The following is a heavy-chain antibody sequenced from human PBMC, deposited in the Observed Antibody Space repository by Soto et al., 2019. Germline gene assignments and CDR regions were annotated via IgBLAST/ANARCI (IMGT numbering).Heavy chain of an antibody. D-gene: IGHD6-19*01. CDR1: GGSFSGYY. J-gene: IGHJ4*02. V-gene: IGHV4-34*01. CDR3: ARGGVAVAGLDY. Sequence: QVQLQQWGAGLLKPSETLSLTCAVYGGSFSGYYWSWIRQPPGKGLEWIGEINHSGSTNYNTSLKIRGTISAATYKKQFSLKLSSVTAAATAVYSCARGGVAVAGLDYCGQGTLVTVSS. CDR2: INHSGST.